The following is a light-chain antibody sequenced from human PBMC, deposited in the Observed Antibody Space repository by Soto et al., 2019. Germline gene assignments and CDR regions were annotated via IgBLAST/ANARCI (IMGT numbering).Light chain of an antibody. CDR3: QQYDNSAPLS. CDR1: RSVRSSY. J-gene: IGKJ4*01. CDR2: DGS. Sequence: EIVLTQSPATLSLSPGDRATLSCGASRSVRSSYVAWYQQKAGLAPRLLIYDGSSRASGIPDRFSGSGSGTDFTLTIGRLEPEDFVVYYCQQYDNSAPLSFGGGTKVEMK. V-gene: IGKV3D-20*01.